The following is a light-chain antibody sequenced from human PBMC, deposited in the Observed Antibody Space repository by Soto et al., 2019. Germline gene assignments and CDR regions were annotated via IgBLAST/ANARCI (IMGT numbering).Light chain of an antibody. V-gene: IGKV2-28*01. CDR3: MHALQTPRE. CDR2: LGS. CDR1: QSLLHSNGYNY. J-gene: IGKJ3*01. Sequence: DIVMTQSPLSLPVTPGEPASISCRSSQSLLHSNGYNYLDWYLQKPGQSPQLLIYLGSNRASGVPDRFSGSGSGTDFTLKISRVEAEDVGVYYCMHALQTPREFGPGTKVDIK.